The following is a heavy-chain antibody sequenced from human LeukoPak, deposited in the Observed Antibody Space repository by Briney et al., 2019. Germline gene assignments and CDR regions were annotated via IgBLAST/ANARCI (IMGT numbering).Heavy chain of an antibody. CDR2: ISYDGSNK. V-gene: IGHV3-30-3*01. Sequence: PGGSLRLSCAASGFTFSSYAMHWVRQAPGKGLEWVAVISYDGSNKYYADSVKGRFTISRDNSKNTLYLQMNSLRSEDTAVYYCARDPKRRYYYDSSGYLEPYSWGQGTLVTVSS. J-gene: IGHJ4*02. CDR1: GFTFSSYA. CDR3: ARDPKRRYYYDSSGYLEPYS. D-gene: IGHD3-22*01.